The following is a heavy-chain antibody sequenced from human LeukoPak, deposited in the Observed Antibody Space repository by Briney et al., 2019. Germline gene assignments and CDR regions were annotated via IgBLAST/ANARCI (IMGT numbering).Heavy chain of an antibody. CDR3: AKVIYSYGYHSFDY. D-gene: IGHD5-18*01. J-gene: IGHJ4*02. V-gene: IGHV3-74*01. Sequence: GGSLRLSCAASGFTFSSYWMHWVRQVPNQGLMWVSRINSDETISEYVDSVNGRFTISRDNAKNTLYLQMNSLRAEDTAVYYCAKVIYSYGYHSFDYWGQGTLVTVSS. CDR2: INSDETIS. CDR1: GFTFSSYW.